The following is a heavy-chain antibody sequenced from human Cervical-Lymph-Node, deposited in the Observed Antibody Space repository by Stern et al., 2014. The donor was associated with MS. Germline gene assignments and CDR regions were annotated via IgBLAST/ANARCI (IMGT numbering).Heavy chain of an antibody. CDR3: ARTVEQWLVGPFDC. V-gene: IGHV3-11*01. CDR2: ITSRGSAI. Sequence: VQLVESGGGLVTPGGSLRLSCAASGFTFSDYYMAWIRQAPGKGLEWISYITSRGSAIYYADSVKGRFTISRDNTKNSVSLQMNSLRGDDTAVYYCARTVEQWLVGPFDCWGQGALVTVSS. CDR1: GFTFSDYY. D-gene: IGHD6-19*01. J-gene: IGHJ4*02.